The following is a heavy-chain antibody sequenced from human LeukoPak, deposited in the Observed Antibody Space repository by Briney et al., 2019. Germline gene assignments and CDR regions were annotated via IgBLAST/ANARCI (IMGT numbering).Heavy chain of an antibody. Sequence: SETLSLTCTASGGSISSYYWSWIRQPAGKGLEWIGRIYTSGSTNYNPSLKSRVTMSVDTSKNQFSLKLSSVPAADTAVYYCARGRLAVAVREAFDIWGQGTMVTVSS. CDR3: ARGRLAVAVREAFDI. D-gene: IGHD6-19*01. V-gene: IGHV4-4*07. CDR2: IYTSGST. J-gene: IGHJ3*02. CDR1: GGSISSYY.